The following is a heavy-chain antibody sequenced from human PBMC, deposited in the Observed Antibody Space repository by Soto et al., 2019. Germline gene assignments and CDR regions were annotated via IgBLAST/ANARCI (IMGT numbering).Heavy chain of an antibody. J-gene: IGHJ4*02. V-gene: IGHV3-30*18. D-gene: IGHD3-22*01. CDR3: AKALYYYDSSGYSHPFDY. Sequence: GGSLRLSCAASGFTFSSYGMHWVRQAPGKGLEWVAVISYDGSNKYYADSVKGRFTISRDNSKNTLFLQMNSLRAEDTAVYYCAKALYYYDSSGYSHPFDYWGQGTLVTVSS. CDR1: GFTFSSYG. CDR2: ISYDGSNK.